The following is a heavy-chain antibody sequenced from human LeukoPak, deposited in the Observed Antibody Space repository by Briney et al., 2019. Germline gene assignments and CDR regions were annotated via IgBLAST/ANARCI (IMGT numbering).Heavy chain of an antibody. CDR3: ARGPPPDFDC. V-gene: IGHV4-59*12. CDR1: GGSISSYY. CDR2: IYYSGST. Sequence: SESLSLTCTVSGGSISSYYWSWIRQLPGKGLEWIGYIYYSGSTNYNPSLKSRVTMSVDTSKNQFSLKLSSVTAADTAVYYCARGPPPDFDCWGQGTLVTVSS. J-gene: IGHJ4*02.